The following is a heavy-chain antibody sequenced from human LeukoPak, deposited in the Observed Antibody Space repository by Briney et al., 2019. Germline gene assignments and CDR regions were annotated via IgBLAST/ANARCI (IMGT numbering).Heavy chain of an antibody. Sequence: GGSLRLSCAASGFTFSSYSMNWVRQAPGKGLEWVSSISSSSSYIYYADSVKGRFTISRDNAKNSLYLQMNSLRAEDTAVYYCARDDAGSRDGYNAPNDYWSQGTLVTVSS. D-gene: IGHD5-24*01. CDR2: ISSSSSYI. V-gene: IGHV3-21*01. CDR1: GFTFSSYS. J-gene: IGHJ4*02. CDR3: ARDDAGSRDGYNAPNDY.